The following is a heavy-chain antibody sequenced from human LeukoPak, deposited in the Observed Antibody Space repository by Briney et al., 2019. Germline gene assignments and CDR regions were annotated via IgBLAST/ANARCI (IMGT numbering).Heavy chain of an antibody. CDR3: ARGRGYSYGYPRDGYYYYMDV. J-gene: IGHJ6*03. D-gene: IGHD5-18*01. CDR2: INHSGST. Sequence: SETLSLTCAVYGGSFSGYYWSWIRQPPGKGLEWIGEINHSGSTNYNPSLKSRVTISVDTSKNQSSLKLSSVTAADTAVYYCARGRGYSYGYPRDGYYYYMDVWGKGTTVTVSS. CDR1: GGSFSGYY. V-gene: IGHV4-34*01.